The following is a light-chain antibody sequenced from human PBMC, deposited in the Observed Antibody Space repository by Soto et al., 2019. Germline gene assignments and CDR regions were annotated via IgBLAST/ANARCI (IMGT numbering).Light chain of an antibody. CDR3: QQRSNT. V-gene: IGKV3-11*01. J-gene: IGKJ5*01. Sequence: EIVLTQSPGTLSLSPGERATLSCRASQSVSNNYLAWYQQKPGQAPRLLIYDASNRATGIPARFSGSGSGTDFTLTISSLEPEDFAVYYCQQRSNTFGQGTLLEI. CDR2: DAS. CDR1: QSVSNNY.